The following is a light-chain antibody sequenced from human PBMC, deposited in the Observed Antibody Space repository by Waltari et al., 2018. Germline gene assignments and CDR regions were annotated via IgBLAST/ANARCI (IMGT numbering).Light chain of an antibody. CDR3: CSYAGRYTFV. CDR1: SSDVGRYNS. J-gene: IGLJ1*01. Sequence: QSALTQSRSVSGSPGQSVTISCPGTSSDVGRYNSVSWFQHYPGKAPKLMIYDVNKRPSGVPDRFSGSKSGNTASLTISGLQAEDEADYFCCSYAGRYTFVFGTGTTVTVL. CDR2: DVN. V-gene: IGLV2-11*01.